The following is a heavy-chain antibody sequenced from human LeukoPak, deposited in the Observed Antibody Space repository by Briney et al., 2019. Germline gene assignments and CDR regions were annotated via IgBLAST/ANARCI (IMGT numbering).Heavy chain of an antibody. J-gene: IGHJ4*02. V-gene: IGHV3-33*01. D-gene: IGHD3-22*01. CDR2: IWYDGSNK. CDR1: GFTFSSYG. CDR3: ARDFTEYYYDSSGPGVDY. Sequence: GGSLRLSCAASGFTFSSYGMHRVRQAPGKGLEWVAVIWYDGSNKYYADSVKGRFTISRDNSKNTLYLQMNSLRAEDTAVYYCARDFTEYYYDSSGPGVDYWGQGTLVTVSS.